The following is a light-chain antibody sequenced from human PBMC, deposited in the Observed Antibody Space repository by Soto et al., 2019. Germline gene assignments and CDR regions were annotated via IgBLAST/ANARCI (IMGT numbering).Light chain of an antibody. Sequence: QSVLTQPASVSGSPGQSITISCTGTSSDVGGYNYVSWYQQHPGKAPKLMIHEVSNRPSGVSNRFSGSKPGNTASLTISGLQAEDEADYYCSSYTSSSSPYVFGTGTKV. J-gene: IGLJ1*01. CDR2: EVS. CDR3: SSYTSSSSPYV. CDR1: SSDVGGYNY. V-gene: IGLV2-14*01.